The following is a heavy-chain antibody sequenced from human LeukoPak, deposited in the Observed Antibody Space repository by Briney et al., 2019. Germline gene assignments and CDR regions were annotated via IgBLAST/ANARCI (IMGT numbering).Heavy chain of an antibody. CDR2: INPNSGGT. V-gene: IGHV1-2*02. D-gene: IGHD2-21*01. J-gene: IGHJ6*03. CDR3: ARESLSSLAGEAYYYYYMDV. Sequence: GASVKVSCKASGYTFTGYYMHWVRQAPGQGLEWMGWINPNSGGTNYAQKFQGRVTMTRDTSISTAYMELSRLRSDDTAVYYCARESLSSLAGEAYYYYYMDVWGKGTTVTISS. CDR1: GYTFTGYY.